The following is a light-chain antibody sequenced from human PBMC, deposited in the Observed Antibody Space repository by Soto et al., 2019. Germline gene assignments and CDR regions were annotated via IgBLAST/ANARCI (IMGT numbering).Light chain of an antibody. CDR2: SAS. J-gene: IGKJ4*01. CDR1: QSISDT. Sequence: EIVMTQSPATLSVSPGGRATLSCRASQSISDTLAWYQQKPGQAPRLLIHSASSRATGIPDRFSGGGSGTDFTLTISRLEPEDFAVYYCQQYSSSPLTFGGGTKVEIK. CDR3: QQYSSSPLT. V-gene: IGKV3-20*01.